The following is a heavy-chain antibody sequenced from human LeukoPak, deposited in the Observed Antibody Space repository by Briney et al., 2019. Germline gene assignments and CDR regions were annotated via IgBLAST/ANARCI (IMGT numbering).Heavy chain of an antibody. CDR3: ARHVGFITMVRGVINNNWFDP. V-gene: IGHV4-39*01. Sequence: SETLSLTCTVSGGSISSSSYYWGWIRQPPGKGLEWIGSIYYSGSPYYNPSFKSRVTISVDTSKKQFSLKLSSVTAADTAVYYCARHVGFITMVRGVINNNWFDPWGQGTLVTVSS. J-gene: IGHJ5*02. CDR2: IYYSGSP. D-gene: IGHD3-10*01. CDR1: GGSISSSSYY.